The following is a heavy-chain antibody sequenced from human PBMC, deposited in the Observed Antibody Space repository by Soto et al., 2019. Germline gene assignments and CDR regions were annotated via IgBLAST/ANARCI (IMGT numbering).Heavy chain of an antibody. CDR3: KGSYYDSSGYYYEFRDY. J-gene: IGHJ4*02. CDR2: IRSKANSYAT. D-gene: IGHD3-22*01. V-gene: IGHV3-73*01. CDR1: GFTFSGSA. Sequence: LRLSCAASGFTFSGSAMHWVRQASGKGLEWVGRIRSKANSYATAYAASVKGRFTISRDDSKNTAYPQMNSLKTKDTAVYYCKGSYYDSSGYYYEFRDYWDQGTLVTVSS.